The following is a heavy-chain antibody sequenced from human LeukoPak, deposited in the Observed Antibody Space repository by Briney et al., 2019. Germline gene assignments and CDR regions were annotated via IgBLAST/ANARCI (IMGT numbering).Heavy chain of an antibody. CDR1: GYTFTSYG. Sequence: ASVKVSCKASGYTFTSYGISWVRQAPGQGLEWMGWMNPNSGNTGYAQKFQGRVTITRNTSISTAYMELSSLRSEDTAVYYCARGRATYYDFWSEELPTWGLVDYWGQGTLVTVSS. CDR2: MNPNSGNT. J-gene: IGHJ4*02. CDR3: ARGRATYYDFWSEELPTWGLVDY. V-gene: IGHV1-8*03. D-gene: IGHD3-3*01.